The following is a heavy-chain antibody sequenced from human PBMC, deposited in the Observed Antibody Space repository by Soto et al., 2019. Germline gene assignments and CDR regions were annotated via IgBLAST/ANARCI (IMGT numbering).Heavy chain of an antibody. V-gene: IGHV1-3*01. CDR3: ARAVAVPADFDY. J-gene: IGHJ4*02. Sequence: GASVKVSCKASGYTFTCYAMHWVRQAPGQRLEWMGWINAGNGNTKYSQKFQGRVTITRDTSASTAYMELSSLRSEDTSVYSCARAVAVPADFDYWGQGTLVTVSS. D-gene: IGHD6-19*01. CDR2: INAGNGNT. CDR1: GYTFTCYA.